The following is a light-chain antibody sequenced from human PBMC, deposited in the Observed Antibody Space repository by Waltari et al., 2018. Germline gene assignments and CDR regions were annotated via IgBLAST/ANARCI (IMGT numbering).Light chain of an antibody. Sequence: QSALTQPASVSGSPGPSITLSCTGTSSDVGHYTSVSWYQQRPGKAPKLMIYDVSYRPSGIASRFSGSKSGSTASLTIYGLQAEDEADYYCSSFTSASTVGVIFGGGTKLTVL. J-gene: IGLJ2*01. CDR3: SSFTSASTVGVI. CDR2: DVS. V-gene: IGLV2-14*03. CDR1: SSDVGHYTS.